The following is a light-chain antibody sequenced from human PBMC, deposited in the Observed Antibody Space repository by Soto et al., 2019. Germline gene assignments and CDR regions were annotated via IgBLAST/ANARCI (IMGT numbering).Light chain of an antibody. CDR2: DAS. J-gene: IGKJ5*01. CDR3: QQRSNWPPNT. Sequence: IVLTQSPATLSLSPGARAPLSCRARQSVSSDLAWYQQKPGQAPRLLIYDASNRATGIPARFSGSGSGTDFTLIISSLEPEDSAVYYCQQRSNWPPNTFGQGTRLEI. CDR1: QSVSSD. V-gene: IGKV3-11*01.